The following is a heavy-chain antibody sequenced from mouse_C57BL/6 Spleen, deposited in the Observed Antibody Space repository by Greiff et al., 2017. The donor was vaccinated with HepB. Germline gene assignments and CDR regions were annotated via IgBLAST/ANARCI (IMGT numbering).Heavy chain of an antibody. Sequence: EVKVVESGGGLVKPGGSLKLPCAASGFTFSDYGMHWVRQAPEKGLEWVAYISSGSSTIYYADTVKGRFTISRDNAKNTLFLQMSSLRSENTAMYYCARGDSNPFAYWGQGTLVTVSA. J-gene: IGHJ3*01. CDR2: ISSGSSTI. V-gene: IGHV5-17*01. CDR1: GFTFSDYG. D-gene: IGHD2-5*01. CDR3: ARGDSNPFAY.